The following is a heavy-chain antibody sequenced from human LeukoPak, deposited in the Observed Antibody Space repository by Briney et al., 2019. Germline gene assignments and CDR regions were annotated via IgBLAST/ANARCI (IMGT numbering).Heavy chain of an antibody. Sequence: PGGSLRLSCAASGFTFSDYYMSWIRQAPGEGLEWVAHIRYDESHKYYADSVKGRFTISRDNAKNSLYLQMNSLRAEDTAVYYCARARDQWLVTGGYWGQGTLVTVSS. CDR1: GFTFSDYY. V-gene: IGHV3-11*04. CDR2: IRYDESHK. J-gene: IGHJ4*02. CDR3: ARARDQWLVTGGY. D-gene: IGHD6-19*01.